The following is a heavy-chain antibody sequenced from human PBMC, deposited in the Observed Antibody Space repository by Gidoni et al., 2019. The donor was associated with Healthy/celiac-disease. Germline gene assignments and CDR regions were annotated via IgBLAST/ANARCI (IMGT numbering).Heavy chain of an antibody. J-gene: IGHJ6*03. D-gene: IGHD2-15*01. CDR1: GFTFSDYY. CDR3: ARAEYCSGGSCPYYYYYMDV. CDR2: ISSSGSTI. V-gene: IGHV3-11*01. Sequence: QVQLVESGGALVKPGGSLRLSCAASGFTFSDYYMSWIRQGPGKGLGWVSYISSSGSTIYYADAVKGRFTSSRDNAKNSLYLQMNSLRAEDTAVYYCARAEYCSGGSCPYYYYYMDVWGKGTTVTVSS.